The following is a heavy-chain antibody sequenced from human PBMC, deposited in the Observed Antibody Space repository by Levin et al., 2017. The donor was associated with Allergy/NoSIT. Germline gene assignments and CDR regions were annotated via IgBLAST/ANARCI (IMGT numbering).Heavy chain of an antibody. D-gene: IGHD3-16*02. CDR3: ARGGPPNYDYNWGSYRDGYFDY. CDR2: IRNKAHGGTT. CDR1: GFTFGDYA. V-gene: IGHV3-49*04. J-gene: IGHJ4*02. Sequence: PGGSLRLSCTGSGFTFGDYAMSWVRQAPGKGLEWVGFIRNKAHGGTTEYAASVKGRLTISRDDSTSIAYMKMNSLKNEDTAVYFCARGGPPNYDYNWGSYRDGYFDYWGQGTLVTVSS.